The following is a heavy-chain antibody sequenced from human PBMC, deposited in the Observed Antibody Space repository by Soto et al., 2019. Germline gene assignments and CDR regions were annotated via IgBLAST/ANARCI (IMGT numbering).Heavy chain of an antibody. CDR2: IYYSRST. CDR3: TRNFGDYVFDY. V-gene: IGHV4-39*01. J-gene: IGHJ4*02. Sequence: PSETLSLTCTVSGGSISSSSYYWGWIRQPPGKGLEWIGSIYYSRSTYYNPSLKSRVTISVDTSKNQFSLNLTSVTAADTAVYFCTRNFGDYVFDYWGQGTLVTVSS. D-gene: IGHD4-17*01. CDR1: GGSISSSSYY.